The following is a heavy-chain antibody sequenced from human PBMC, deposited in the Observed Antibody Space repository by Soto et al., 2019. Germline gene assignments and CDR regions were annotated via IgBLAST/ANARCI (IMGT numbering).Heavy chain of an antibody. CDR1: GGSFSGYY. Sequence: PSETLSLTCAVYGGSFSGYYWSWIRQPPGKGLEWIGEINHSGTTYFNPSLKSRVTMAIDTSKNQFSLSLASVAAADTAMYYCARGMNPQDYWGQGTLVTVSS. D-gene: IGHD3-16*01. J-gene: IGHJ4*02. CDR2: INHSGTT. V-gene: IGHV4-34*01. CDR3: ARGMNPQDY.